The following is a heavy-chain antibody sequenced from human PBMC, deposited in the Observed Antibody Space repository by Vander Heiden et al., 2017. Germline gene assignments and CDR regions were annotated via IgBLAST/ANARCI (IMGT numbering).Heavy chain of an antibody. CDR2: ISTRTSYF. D-gene: IGHD2-15*01. Sequence: EVQLVESGGGLVKPGGSLRLSCAASGFTFSSYSLNWVRQAPGKGLEWVSSISTRTSYFYYADSVKGRFTISRDNAKNSLYLQMNSLRAEDTAVYYCARGDLRLQYCSSGSCYPDYWGQGTLVTVSS. J-gene: IGHJ4*02. CDR3: ARGDLRLQYCSSGSCYPDY. V-gene: IGHV3-21*01. CDR1: GFTFSSYS.